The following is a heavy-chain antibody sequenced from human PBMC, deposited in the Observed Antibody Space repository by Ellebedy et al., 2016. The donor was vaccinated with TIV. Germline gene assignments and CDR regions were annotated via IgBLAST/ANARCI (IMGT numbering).Heavy chain of an antibody. CDR1: GFAFNTYA. J-gene: IGHJ4*02. D-gene: IGHD4-17*01. CDR2: ISGSGVDT. Sequence: GESLKISXAASGFAFNTYAMNWVRQAPGKGLEWVSRISGSGVDTFYADSVKGRFTISRDNSKSTMYLQMNSLRAEDTAVYYCAKDLTVTTDYWGQGTLVTVSS. CDR3: AKDLTVTTDY. V-gene: IGHV3-23*01.